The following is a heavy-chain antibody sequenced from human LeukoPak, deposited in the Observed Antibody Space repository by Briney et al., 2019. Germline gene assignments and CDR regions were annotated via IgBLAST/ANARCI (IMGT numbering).Heavy chain of an antibody. CDR3: ARDMGSVAGHDY. J-gene: IGHJ4*02. CDR1: GGSISSYY. Sequence: LETLSLTCTVSGGSISSYYWSWIRQPPGKGLEWVGYIYYSGSTHYNPSLKSRVTISVDTSKKQFSLKMTSVTAADTAVYYCARDMGSVAGHDYWGQGTLVTVSS. V-gene: IGHV4-59*01. D-gene: IGHD6-13*01. CDR2: IYYSGST.